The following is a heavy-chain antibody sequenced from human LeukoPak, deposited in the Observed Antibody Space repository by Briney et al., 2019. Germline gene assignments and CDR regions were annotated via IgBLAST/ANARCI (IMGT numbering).Heavy chain of an antibody. V-gene: IGHV3-15*01. CDR2: VKSKKDGGTT. Sequence: GGSLRLSCATSGLTFSSAWMNWFRQAPGKGLEWVARVKSKKDGGTTDHAAPVKGRFTVSRDDLKDTLYLQMNSLKIEDTAVYYCTTDLPELMPQVDYWGQGTLVTVSS. CDR1: GLTFSSAW. J-gene: IGHJ4*02. CDR3: TTDLPELMPQVDY. D-gene: IGHD3-10*01.